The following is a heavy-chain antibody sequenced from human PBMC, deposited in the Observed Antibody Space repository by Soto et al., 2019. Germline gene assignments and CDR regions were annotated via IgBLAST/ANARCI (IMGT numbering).Heavy chain of an antibody. CDR1: GYTFTGYY. Sequence: ASVKVSCKASGYTFTGYYMHWVRQAPGQGLEWMGWINPNSGGTNYAQKFQGRVTMTRDTSISTAYMELSRLRSDDTAVYYCARSLRFLEWLLSPQGYWGQGTLVTVSS. J-gene: IGHJ4*02. V-gene: IGHV1-2*02. D-gene: IGHD3-3*01. CDR3: ARSLRFLEWLLSPQGY. CDR2: INPNSGGT.